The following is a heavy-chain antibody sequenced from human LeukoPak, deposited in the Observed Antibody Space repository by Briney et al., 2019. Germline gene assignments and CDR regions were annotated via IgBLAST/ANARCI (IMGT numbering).Heavy chain of an antibody. CDR3: AKDASDYFDY. Sequence: GRSLRLSCAASGFTFSSYGMHWVRQAPGKGLEWVAFIRYDGSNKYYADSVKGRFTISRDNSKNTLYLQMNSLRAEDTAVYYCAKDASDYFDYWGQGTLVTVSS. CDR1: GFTFSSYG. D-gene: IGHD2-21*01. V-gene: IGHV3-30*02. CDR2: IRYDGSNK. J-gene: IGHJ4*02.